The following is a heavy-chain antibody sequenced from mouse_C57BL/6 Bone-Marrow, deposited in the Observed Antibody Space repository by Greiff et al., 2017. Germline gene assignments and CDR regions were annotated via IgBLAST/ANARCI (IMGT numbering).Heavy chain of an antibody. CDR3: AKLRYCGSYDY. J-gene: IGHJ2*01. V-gene: IGHV1-69*01. CDR2: IDPSDSYT. Sequence: VQLQQPGAELVMPGASVKLSCKASGYTFTSYWMHWVKQRPGQGLEWIGEIDPSDSYTNYNQKFKGKSTLTVDKSSSTAYMQLSSLTAEDSADYCCAKLRYCGSYDYWGQGTTLTVSS. CDR1: GYTFTSYW. D-gene: IGHD1-1*01.